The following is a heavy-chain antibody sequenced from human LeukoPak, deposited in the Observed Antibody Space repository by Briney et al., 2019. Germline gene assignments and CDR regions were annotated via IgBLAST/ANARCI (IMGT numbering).Heavy chain of an antibody. CDR1: GGSISCAHW. CDR3: ARGEESGSGTVHFDY. D-gene: IGHD3-10*01. J-gene: IGHJ4*02. Sequence: SETLSLTCAVSGGSISCAHWRSWVRQPPGKSLERIGETSHSESTNYTPSVKSGVTRSADTSKNQYYLKLRSVTAADTAVYDCARGEESGSGTVHFDYWGQGTLVTVSS. CDR2: TSHSEST. V-gene: IGHV4-4*02.